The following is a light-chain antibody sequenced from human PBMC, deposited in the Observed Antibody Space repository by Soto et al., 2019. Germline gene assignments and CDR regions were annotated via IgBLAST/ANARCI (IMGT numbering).Light chain of an antibody. CDR1: QSVTNNF. V-gene: IGKV3-20*01. J-gene: IGKJ1*01. CDR2: GAS. Sequence: EIGLTQSPGTLSLSPGERATLSCRASQSVTNNFLAWYQQKPGQTPRRLIHGASTRATGIPDRFSGSGSGTDLTLTISRLEPEDFAVYFCQYYANPPRTFGQGTKVEIK. CDR3: QYYANPPRT.